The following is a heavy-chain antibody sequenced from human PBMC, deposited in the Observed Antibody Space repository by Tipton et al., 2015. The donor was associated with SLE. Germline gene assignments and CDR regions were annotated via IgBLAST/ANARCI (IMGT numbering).Heavy chain of an antibody. CDR2: IYHCGST. Sequence: TLSLTCTVSGYSITSGYYWGWIRQPPGKGLEWIGSIYHCGSTYYFPSLKSRVTLSVDTSKNQFSLRLSSVYAADTAVYYCARDYYGSGFDAFDFWGQGTMVTVAS. D-gene: IGHD3-10*01. V-gene: IGHV4-38-2*02. CDR1: GYSITSGYY. J-gene: IGHJ3*01. CDR3: ARDYYGSGFDAFDF.